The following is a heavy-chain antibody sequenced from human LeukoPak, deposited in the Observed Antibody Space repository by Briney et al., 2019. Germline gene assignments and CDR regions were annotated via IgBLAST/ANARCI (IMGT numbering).Heavy chain of an antibody. J-gene: IGHJ4*02. CDR2: INPSGGST. Sequence: ASVKVSCKASGYTFTSYYMHWVRQAPGQGLEWMGIINPSGGSTSYAQKFQGRVTMTSDTSTSTVYMEPSSLRSEDTTVYYCALASWPNGGDYWGQGTLVTVSS. CDR1: GYTFTSYY. CDR3: ALASWPNGGDY. V-gene: IGHV1-46*01. D-gene: IGHD2-8*01.